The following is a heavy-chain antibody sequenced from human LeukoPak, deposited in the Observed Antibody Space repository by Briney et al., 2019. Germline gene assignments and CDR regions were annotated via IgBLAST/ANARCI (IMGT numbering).Heavy chain of an antibody. D-gene: IGHD6-13*01. CDR2: ISWNSGSI. J-gene: IGHJ4*02. CDR3: AKGRYSSSWYEFDY. V-gene: IGHV3-9*01. Sequence: GGSLRLSCAASGFTFDDYAMHWVRQAPGKGLEWVSGISWNSGSISYADSVKGRFTISRDNAKNSLYLQMNSLRAEDTALYYCAKGRYSSSWYEFDYWGQGTLVTVSS. CDR1: GFTFDDYA.